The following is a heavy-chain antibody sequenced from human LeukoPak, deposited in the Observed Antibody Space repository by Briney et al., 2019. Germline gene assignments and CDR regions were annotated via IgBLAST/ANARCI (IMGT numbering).Heavy chain of an antibody. V-gene: IGHV5-10-1*01. D-gene: IGHD2-2*01. CDR3: ARPVGENRSATSCYRGAQYGY. Sequence: AGGSLRLSCLGSGYSFTSYWISWVRQMPGKGLEWMGKIDPSDSFTKYSPSFQGHVTMSVDKSINTAFLHYSGLKASDTAIYYCARPVGENRSATSCYRGAQYGYWGQGTLVTVSS. CDR1: GYSFTSYW. J-gene: IGHJ4*02. CDR2: IDPSDSFT.